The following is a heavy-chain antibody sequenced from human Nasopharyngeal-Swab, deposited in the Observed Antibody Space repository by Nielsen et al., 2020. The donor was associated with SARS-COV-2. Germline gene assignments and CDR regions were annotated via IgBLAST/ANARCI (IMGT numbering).Heavy chain of an antibody. V-gene: IGHV1-69*10. D-gene: IGHD5-24*01. J-gene: IGHJ6*03. Sequence: VREAPGQGLEWMGGIIPILPITNYAQKFQDRVTITADKSTSTASMELSSLRSEDTAAYYCARGGWLRKDYYYSYYYMDVWGKGTTVTVSS. CDR2: IIPILPIT. CDR3: ARGGWLRKDYYYSYYYMDV.